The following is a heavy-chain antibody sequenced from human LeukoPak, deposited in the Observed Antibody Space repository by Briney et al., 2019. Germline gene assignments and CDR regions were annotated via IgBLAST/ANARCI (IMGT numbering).Heavy chain of an antibody. V-gene: IGHV4-59*01. CDR3: VRDRELFY. Sequence: TSETLSLTCTVSGGSISSYYWSWIRQPPGKGLEWIGYIYYSGSTNYNPSLKSRVSISGDTSKNQFSLKLSSVTAADTAVYYCVRDRELFYWGQGTLVTVSS. D-gene: IGHD1-7*01. J-gene: IGHJ4*02. CDR2: IYYSGST. CDR1: GGSISSYY.